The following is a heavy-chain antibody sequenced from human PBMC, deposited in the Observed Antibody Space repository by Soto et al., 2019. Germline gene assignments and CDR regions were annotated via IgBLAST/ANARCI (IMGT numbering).Heavy chain of an antibody. CDR3: ARGRYGDY. V-gene: IGHV1-18*01. D-gene: IGHD1-1*01. CDR1: GYAFTTYG. Sequence: QVHLLQSGAAVKTPGASVKVSCKGSGYAFTTYGITWVRQAPGQGLEWMGWISAHNGNTNYAQKLQGRVTVTRDTSTSTAYMELRSLRSDDTAVYYCARGRYGDYWGQGALVTVSS. J-gene: IGHJ4*02. CDR2: ISAHNGNT.